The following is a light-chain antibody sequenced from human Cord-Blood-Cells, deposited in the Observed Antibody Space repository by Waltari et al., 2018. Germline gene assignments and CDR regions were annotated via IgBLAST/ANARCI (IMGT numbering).Light chain of an antibody. Sequence: DIVMTQSPDSLAVSLGERANINFKSSQSVLYSSNNKNYLAWYQQKPGQPPKLLIYWASTRESGVPDRFSGSGSGTDFTLTISSLQAEDVAVYYCQQYYSTPYTFGQGTKLEIK. V-gene: IGKV4-1*01. J-gene: IGKJ2*01. CDR1: QSVLYSSNNKNY. CDR3: QQYYSTPYT. CDR2: WAS.